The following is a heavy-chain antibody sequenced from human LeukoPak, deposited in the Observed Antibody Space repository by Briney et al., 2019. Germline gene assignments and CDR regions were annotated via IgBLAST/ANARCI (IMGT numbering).Heavy chain of an antibody. J-gene: IGHJ4*02. V-gene: IGHV4-4*02. CDR1: GGSISSSNW. Sequence: SETLSLTCAVSGGSISSSNWWSRVRQPPGKGLEWIGEIYHSGNTNYNPSLQSRVTISVDKSKNHFFLNLSSVTAADTAVYYCARVMTLAAAGNTFDYWGQGTLVTVSS. D-gene: IGHD6-13*01. CDR3: ARVMTLAAAGNTFDY. CDR2: IYHSGNT.